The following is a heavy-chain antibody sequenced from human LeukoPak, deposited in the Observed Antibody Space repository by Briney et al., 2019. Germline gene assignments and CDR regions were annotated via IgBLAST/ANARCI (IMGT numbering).Heavy chain of an antibody. Sequence: GGSLRLSCAASGFTFSSYAMSWVRQAPGKGLEWVSVIYSGGSTYYADSVKGRFTISRDNSKNTLYLQMNSLRAEDTAVYYCARDRIAVAGGEENWGQGTLVTVSS. CDR2: IYSGGST. V-gene: IGHV3-53*01. CDR3: ARDRIAVAGGEEN. D-gene: IGHD6-19*01. J-gene: IGHJ4*02. CDR1: GFTFSSYA.